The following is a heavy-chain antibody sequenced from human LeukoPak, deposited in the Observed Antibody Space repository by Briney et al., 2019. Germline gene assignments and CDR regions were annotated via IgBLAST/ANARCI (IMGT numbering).Heavy chain of an antibody. CDR3: ARDTAGYYDFWSGYVGY. CDR2: IKQDGSEK. J-gene: IGHJ4*02. V-gene: IGHV3-7*01. CDR1: GFTFSSYW. Sequence: PGGSLRLSCAASGFTFSSYWMSWVRQAPGKGLEWVANIKQDGSEKYYVDSVKGRFTISRDNAKNSLYLQMNSLRAEDTAVYYCARDTAGYYDFWSGYVGYWGQGTLVTVSS. D-gene: IGHD3-3*01.